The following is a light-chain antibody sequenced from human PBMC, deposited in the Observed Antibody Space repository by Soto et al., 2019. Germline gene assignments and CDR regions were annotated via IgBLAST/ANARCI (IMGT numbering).Light chain of an antibody. V-gene: IGKV3D-11*01. CDR3: QQRSNWLT. J-gene: IGKJ4*01. CDR1: QAVSSN. CDR2: DAS. Sequence: DIVLTQSPGTLSLSPGERATLSCRASQAVSSNYLAWYQQKPGQAPRLLIYDASNRATGIPARFSGSGSGTDFTLTISSLEPEDFAVYYCQQRSNWLTFGGGTKVDIK.